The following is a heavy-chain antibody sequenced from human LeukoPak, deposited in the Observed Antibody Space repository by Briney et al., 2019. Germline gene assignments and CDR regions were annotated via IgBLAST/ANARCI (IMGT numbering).Heavy chain of an antibody. Sequence: GGSLRLSCAASGFTFSSYSMNWVRQAPGKGLEWVSSISSSSSYIYYADSVKGRFTISRDSAKNSLYLQMNSLRAEDTAVYYCARDVTIFRSWFDPWGQGTLVTVSS. D-gene: IGHD5-24*01. J-gene: IGHJ5*02. CDR3: ARDVTIFRSWFDP. CDR1: GFTFSSYS. V-gene: IGHV3-21*01. CDR2: ISSSSSYI.